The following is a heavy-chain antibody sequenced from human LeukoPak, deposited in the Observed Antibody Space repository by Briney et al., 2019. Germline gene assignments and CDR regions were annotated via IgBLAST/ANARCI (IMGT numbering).Heavy chain of an antibody. J-gene: IGHJ6*03. Sequence: ASVKVSCKASGYTFTGYYMHWVRQAPGQGLEWMGWISVYNGDTNYAQKFQGRLIMTTDTSTSTANMELSSLRSEDTAVYYCARGGFEQQHTPYYYYYYYMDVWGKGTTVTISS. CDR1: GYTFTGYY. V-gene: IGHV1-18*04. CDR2: ISVYNGDT. D-gene: IGHD6-13*01. CDR3: ARGGFEQQHTPYYYYYYYMDV.